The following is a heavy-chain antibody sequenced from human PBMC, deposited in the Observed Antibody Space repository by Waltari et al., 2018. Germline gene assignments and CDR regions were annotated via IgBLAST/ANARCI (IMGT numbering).Heavy chain of an antibody. CDR1: GGSISSSSYY. CDR3: ARGDCSSTSCYLSGPFDP. D-gene: IGHD2-2*01. CDR2: IYYSGST. J-gene: IGHJ5*02. V-gene: IGHV4-39*07. Sequence: QLQLQESGPGLVKPSETLSLTCTVSGGSISSSSYYWGWIRQPPGKGLEWIGSIYYSGSTYYNPSLKSRVTISVDTSKNQFSLKLSSVTAADTAVYYCARGDCSSTSCYLSGPFDPWGQGTLVTVSS.